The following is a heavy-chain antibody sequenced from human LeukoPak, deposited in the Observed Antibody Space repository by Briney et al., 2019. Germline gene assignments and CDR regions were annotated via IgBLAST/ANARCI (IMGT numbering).Heavy chain of an antibody. Sequence: GGSLRLSCAASGFTVSNNFMSWVRQAPGKGLEWVSGISWNSGSIGYADSVKGRFTISRDNAKNSLYLQMNSLRAEDTALYYCAKSGTKRGYSGYVGIDPWGQGTLITVSP. CDR2: ISWNSGSI. V-gene: IGHV3-9*01. CDR3: AKSGTKRGYSGYVGIDP. D-gene: IGHD5-12*01. J-gene: IGHJ5*02. CDR1: GFTVSNNF.